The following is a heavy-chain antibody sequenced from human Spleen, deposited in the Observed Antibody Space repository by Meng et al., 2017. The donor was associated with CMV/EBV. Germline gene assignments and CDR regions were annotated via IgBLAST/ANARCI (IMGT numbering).Heavy chain of an antibody. CDR2: MSYGGST. CDR3: AKASSGRRFY. V-gene: IGHV4-39*01. CDR1: GDSISGSTYY. Sequence: LTCTVSGDSISGSTYYWGWIRQPPGKGLEWIGSMSYGGSTYYNPSLKSRVTISVDTSKNQFSLNLSSVTTADTALYYCAKASSGRRFYWGLGTLVTVFS. J-gene: IGHJ4*02. D-gene: IGHD6-19*01.